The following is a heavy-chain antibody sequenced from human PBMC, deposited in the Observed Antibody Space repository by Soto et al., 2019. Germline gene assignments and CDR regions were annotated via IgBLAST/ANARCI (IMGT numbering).Heavy chain of an antibody. V-gene: IGHV4-34*01. J-gene: IGHJ3*02. CDR3: ARGIGLWYPDDFDI. Sequence: QVQLQQWGAGLLKSAEALSLTCAVYGGSFSSYYGSWIREPPGKGLEWIRESNQSRGTNDSPSPRSQVTLSVDTSKNQFSLKLSAVTAATTDVYCCARGIGLWYPDDFDIWGQGTKVTASS. CDR2: SNQSRGT. D-gene: IGHD2-21*01. CDR1: GGSFSSYY.